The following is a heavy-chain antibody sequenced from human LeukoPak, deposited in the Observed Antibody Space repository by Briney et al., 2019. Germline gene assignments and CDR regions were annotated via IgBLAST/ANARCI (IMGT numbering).Heavy chain of an antibody. Sequence: GGSLRLSCAASGFTFSSYAMSWVRQAPGKGLEWVSAISGSGGSTYYADSVKGRSTISRDNSKNTLYLQMTSLRAEDTAVYYCAKDMDIVVVAWFDPWGQGTLVTVSP. V-gene: IGHV3-23*01. CDR3: AKDMDIVVVAWFDP. D-gene: IGHD2-15*01. CDR2: ISGSGGST. CDR1: GFTFSSYA. J-gene: IGHJ5*02.